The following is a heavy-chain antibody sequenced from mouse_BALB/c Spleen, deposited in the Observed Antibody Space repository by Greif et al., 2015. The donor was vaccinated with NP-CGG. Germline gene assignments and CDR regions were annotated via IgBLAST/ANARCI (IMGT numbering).Heavy chain of an antibody. Sequence: VKLVESGAELVRPGSSVKISCKASGYALSSYWMNWVKQRPGQGLEWIGQIYPGDGDTNYNGKFKGKATLTADKSSSTAYMQLSSRTSEDSAVYFCARRDYYYGSSYWGQGTSVTVSS. V-gene: IGHV1-80*01. CDR3: ARRDYYYGSSY. J-gene: IGHJ4*01. CDR2: IYPGDGDT. D-gene: IGHD1-1*01. CDR1: GYALSSYW.